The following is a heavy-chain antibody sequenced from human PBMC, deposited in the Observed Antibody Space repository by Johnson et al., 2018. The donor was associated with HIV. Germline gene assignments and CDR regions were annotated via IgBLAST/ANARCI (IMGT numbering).Heavy chain of an antibody. Sequence: QVQLVESGGGVVQPGRSLRISCAASGFTFSSYAMHWVRQAPGKGLEWVAVISYDGSNKYYADSVKGRFTISRDNSKNPLYLQMNSLGAEDTAVYYCARGGQLVAVDIWGQGTMVTVSS. D-gene: IGHD6-6*01. CDR2: ISYDGSNK. CDR1: GFTFSSYA. V-gene: IGHV3-30*04. CDR3: ARGGQLVAVDI. J-gene: IGHJ3*02.